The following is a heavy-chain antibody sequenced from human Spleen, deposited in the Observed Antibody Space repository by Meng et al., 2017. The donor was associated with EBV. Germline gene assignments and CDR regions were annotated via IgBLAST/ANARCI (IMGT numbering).Heavy chain of an antibody. Sequence: VCLVGSGAEVLRPGPSWKVSSWPFEGDSSSYEITWLRKAPGKGVEGMGGIVLYSATTTNAHKFKGRVAIPADESTSTAFRELSSLRYEDTAVYNCARSRDWGSDRHYFDPWGQGTLVTVSS. J-gene: IGHJ5*02. CDR3: ARSRDWGSDRHYFDP. V-gene: IGHV1-69*01. CDR1: EGDSSSYE. CDR2: IVLYSATT. D-gene: IGHD7-27*01.